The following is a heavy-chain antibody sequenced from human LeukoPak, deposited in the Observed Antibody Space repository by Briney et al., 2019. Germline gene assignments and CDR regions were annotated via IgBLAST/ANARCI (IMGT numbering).Heavy chain of an antibody. V-gene: IGHV4-31*03. J-gene: IGHJ6*02. CDR2: IYYSGST. CDR3: ARGYGSGSYYAYYYYGMDV. CDR1: GGSISSGGYY. Sequence: PSQTLSLTCTVSGGSISSGGYYWSWIRQHPGKGLEWIGYIYYSGSTNYNPSLKSRVTISVDTSKNQFSLKLSSVTAADTAVYYCARGYGSGSYYAYYYYGMDVWGQGTTVTVSS. D-gene: IGHD3-10*01.